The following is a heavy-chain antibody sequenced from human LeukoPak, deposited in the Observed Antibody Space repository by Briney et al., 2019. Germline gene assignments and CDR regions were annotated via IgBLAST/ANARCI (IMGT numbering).Heavy chain of an antibody. Sequence: ASVKVSCKASGYTFTSYGISWVRQAPGQGLEWTGWISAYNGNTNYAQKLQGRVTMTTDTSTSTAYMELRSLRSDDTAVYYCARNRDSSGYWYFDYWGQGTLVTVSS. CDR1: GYTFTSYG. D-gene: IGHD3-22*01. CDR3: ARNRDSSGYWYFDY. J-gene: IGHJ4*02. V-gene: IGHV1-18*01. CDR2: ISAYNGNT.